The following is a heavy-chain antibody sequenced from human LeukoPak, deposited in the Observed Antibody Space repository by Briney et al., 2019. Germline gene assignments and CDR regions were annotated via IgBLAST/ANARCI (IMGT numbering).Heavy chain of an antibody. D-gene: IGHD3-22*01. CDR1: GGTFSNYA. Sequence: SVKVSCKASGGTFSNYAISWVRQAPGQGLEWMGGIIPIFVTTNYAQRFQGRVTITANESTNTAYMELSSLRSEDTAVYYCARGELSGYYFDYWGQGTLVTVSS. J-gene: IGHJ4*02. CDR3: ARGELSGYYFDY. CDR2: IIPIFVTT. V-gene: IGHV1-69*13.